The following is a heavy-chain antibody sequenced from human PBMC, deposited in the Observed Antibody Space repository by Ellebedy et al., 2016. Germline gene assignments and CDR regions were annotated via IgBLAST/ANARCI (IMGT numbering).Heavy chain of an antibody. CDR3: ARSHPGQRGILFYSGMDV. V-gene: IGHV3-48*01. D-gene: IGHD7-27*01. J-gene: IGHJ6*02. Sequence: GGSLRLSCAVSGFTFSSYSMNWVRQAPGKGLEWVSYISSSSGTIVYYADSVKGRFTISRDNSKTTLFLEMNNLRVDDTAVYYCARSHPGQRGILFYSGMDVWGPGTTVTVSS. CDR1: GFTFSSYS. CDR2: ISSSSGTIV.